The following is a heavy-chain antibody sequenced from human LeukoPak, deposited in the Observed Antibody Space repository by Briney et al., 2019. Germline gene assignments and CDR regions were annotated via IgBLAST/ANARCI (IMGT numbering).Heavy chain of an antibody. CDR2: NNSNSGGT. V-gene: IGHV1-2*06. D-gene: IGHD3-10*01. CDR3: ARGGSGSGYLYYFDS. Sequence: ASVKVSCRASGYTFSDYSIHWVRHAPGQGFEGMGRNNSNSGGTSYAQNFQGRVTMARDTSITTAYMEVSGLTSDDTAVYYCARGGSGSGYLYYFDSWGQGTLVSVSS. J-gene: IGHJ4*02. CDR1: GYTFSDYS.